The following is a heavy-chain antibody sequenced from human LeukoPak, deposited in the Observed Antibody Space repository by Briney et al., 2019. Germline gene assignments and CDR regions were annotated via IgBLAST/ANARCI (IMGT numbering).Heavy chain of an antibody. CDR2: ISYDGSNK. V-gene: IGHV3-30*03. D-gene: IGHD6-13*01. CDR1: GFTFSSYG. Sequence: PGGSLRLSCAASGFTFSSYGMHWVRQAPGKGLEWVAVISYDGSNKYYADSVKGRFTISRDNSKNTLYLQMNSLRAEDTAVYYCARTHSSSLDYWGQGTLVTVSS. J-gene: IGHJ4*02. CDR3: ARTHSSSLDY.